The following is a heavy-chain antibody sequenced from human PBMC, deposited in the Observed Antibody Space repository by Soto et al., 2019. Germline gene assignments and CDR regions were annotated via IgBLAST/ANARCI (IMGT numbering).Heavy chain of an antibody. D-gene: IGHD5-18*01. V-gene: IGHV3-23*01. CDR2: ISGSGGST. CDR3: ARDYSSYGPFDY. Sequence: LSLTCAASGFTFSSYAMSWVRQAPGKGLEWVSGISGSGGSTFYADSVKGRFTISRDNSKNTLYLQMNSLRAEDTAVYYCARDYSSYGPFDYWGQGTLVTVSS. CDR1: GFTFSSYA. J-gene: IGHJ4*02.